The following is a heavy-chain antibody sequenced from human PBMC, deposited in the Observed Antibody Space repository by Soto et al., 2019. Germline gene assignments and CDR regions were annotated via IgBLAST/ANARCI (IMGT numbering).Heavy chain of an antibody. CDR3: ARDSRRSNFSPYYYGMDV. Sequence: PSETLSLTCTVPGGSISSGGYYWSWIRQHPGKGLEWIGYIYYSGSTYYNPSLKSRVTISVDTSKNQFSLKLSSVAAADTAVYYCARDSRRSNFSPYYYGMDVWGQGTTVTVSS. J-gene: IGHJ6*02. CDR1: GGSISSGGYY. D-gene: IGHD4-4*01. V-gene: IGHV4-31*03. CDR2: IYYSGST.